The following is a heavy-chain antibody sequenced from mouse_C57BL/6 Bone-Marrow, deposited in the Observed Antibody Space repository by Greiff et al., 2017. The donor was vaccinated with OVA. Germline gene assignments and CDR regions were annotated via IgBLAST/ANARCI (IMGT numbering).Heavy chain of an antibody. V-gene: IGHV1-15*01. J-gene: IGHJ2*01. Sequence: QVQLQQSGAELVRPGASVTLSCKASGYTFTDYEMHWVKQTPVHGLEWIGAIDPETGGTAYNQKFKGKAILTADKSSSTAYMELRRLTSEDSSVYYCKRFYDNHGDFELWGQGTTLTVSS. CDR2: IDPETGGT. CDR1: GYTFTDYE. D-gene: IGHD2-3*01. CDR3: KRFYDNHGDFEL.